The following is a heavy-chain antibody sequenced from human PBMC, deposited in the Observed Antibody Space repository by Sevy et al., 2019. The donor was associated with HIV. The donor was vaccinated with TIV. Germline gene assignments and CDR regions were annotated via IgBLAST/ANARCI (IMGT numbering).Heavy chain of an antibody. J-gene: IGHJ3*02. V-gene: IGHV4-34*01. CDR3: AKHCSGTTCSHAFDI. CDR1: GGSFSGYY. CDR2: INHSGST. Sequence: SETLSLTCAVYGGSFSGYYWSWIRQPPGKGLGWIGEINHSGSTNYNPSLKSRVTISVDTSKNHFSLKLSSVTAADTAVYYCAKHCSGTTCSHAFDIWGQGTMVTVSS. D-gene: IGHD2-2*01.